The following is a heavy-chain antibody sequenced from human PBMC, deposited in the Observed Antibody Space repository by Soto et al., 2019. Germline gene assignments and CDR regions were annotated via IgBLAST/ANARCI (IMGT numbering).Heavy chain of an antibody. V-gene: IGHV3-23*04. D-gene: IGHD4-17*01. CDR3: VKDDGGYPSTAPH. Sequence: DVRLVESGGGLVQPGGSLRLSCEASGITISNYPMSWVRQAPGKGLDWVSGISGSGDTTYYADSAKGRFTISKDISKNSLFLQLDSLRVEDSALYFCVKDDGGYPSTAPHWGQGTLVTVSP. CDR1: GITISNYP. J-gene: IGHJ4*02. CDR2: ISGSGDTT.